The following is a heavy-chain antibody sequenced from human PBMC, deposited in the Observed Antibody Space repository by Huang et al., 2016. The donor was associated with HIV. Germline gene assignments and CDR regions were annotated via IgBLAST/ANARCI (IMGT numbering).Heavy chain of an antibody. CDR2: ISGSGSST. CDR1: GFTFKKYA. D-gene: IGHD3-9*01. J-gene: IGHJ4*02. CDR3: AKGNPVTGWTGDY. V-gene: IGHV3-23*01. Sequence: EVQVLESGGDLVQPGGSLRLSCAASGFTFKKYAMTWVRQAPGKGLEWVSTISGSGSSTYYADSVKGRFTISRDKSKNTLDLQMNSLRPEDTAVYYCAKGNPVTGWTGDYWGQGTLVTVSS.